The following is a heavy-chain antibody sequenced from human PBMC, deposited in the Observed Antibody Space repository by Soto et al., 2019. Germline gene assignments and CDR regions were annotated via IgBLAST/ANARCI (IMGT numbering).Heavy chain of an antibody. CDR2: IYYSGST. CDR3: ARSETSRNAFDI. CDR1: GGSISSGGYY. V-gene: IGHV4-31*03. Sequence: PSETLSLTCTVSGGSISSGGYYWSWIRQHPGKGLEWIGYIYYSGSTYYNPSLKSRVTISVDTSKNQFSLKLSSVTAADTAVYYCARSETSRNAFDIWGQGTMVNVS. J-gene: IGHJ3*02.